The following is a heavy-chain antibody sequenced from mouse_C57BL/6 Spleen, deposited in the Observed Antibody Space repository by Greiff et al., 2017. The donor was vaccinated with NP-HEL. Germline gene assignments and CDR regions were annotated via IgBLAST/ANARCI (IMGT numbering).Heavy chain of an antibody. D-gene: IGHD2-3*01. Sequence: QVQLQQPGAELVRPGSSVKLSCKASGYTFTSYWMHWVKQRPIQGLEWIGNIDPSDSETHYNQKFKDKATLTVDKSSSTAYMQLSSLTSEDSAVYYCARSRNDGYPDYWGQGTTLTVSS. J-gene: IGHJ2*01. CDR3: ARSRNDGYPDY. CDR1: GYTFTSYW. V-gene: IGHV1-52*01. CDR2: IDPSDSET.